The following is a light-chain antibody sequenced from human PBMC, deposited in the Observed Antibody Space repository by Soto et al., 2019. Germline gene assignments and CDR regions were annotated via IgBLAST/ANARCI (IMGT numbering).Light chain of an antibody. J-gene: IGKJ1*01. CDR1: QSISSY. Sequence: DIQLNQSQSSLCAFVGERVTLTCLASQSISSYLNWYQQKPGKAPKLLIYAASSLQSGVPSRFSGSGSGTDFTLTISSLQPEDFATYYCQQSYSTPWTFGQGTKVDIK. CDR2: AAS. CDR3: QQSYSTPWT. V-gene: IGKV1-39*01.